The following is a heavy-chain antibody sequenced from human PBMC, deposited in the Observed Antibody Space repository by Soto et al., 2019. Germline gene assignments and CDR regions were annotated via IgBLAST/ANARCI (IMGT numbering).Heavy chain of an antibody. CDR3: ARGTLVTTRYCHR. J-gene: IGHJ1*01. D-gene: IGHD4-4*01. Sequence: SRRLSCAGSGFTFSNFPLHWVRQDPGKGLEWVAVISFDAANKYYADSVKGRFALSRDNSKNTVFLQMNSLRRDDTAIYYCARGTLVTTRYCHRWGQGNRITVSS. CDR2: ISFDAANK. CDR1: GFTFSNFP. V-gene: IGHV3-30*09.